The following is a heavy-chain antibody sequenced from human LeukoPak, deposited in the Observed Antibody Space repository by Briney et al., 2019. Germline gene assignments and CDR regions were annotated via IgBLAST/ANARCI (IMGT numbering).Heavy chain of an antibody. CDR3: ASLYYYYYMDV. CDR1: GFTFSSYA. V-gene: IGHV3-48*01. J-gene: IGHJ6*03. Sequence: GGSLRLSCVVSGFTFSSYAMNWVRQAPGKGLEWVSYISSSSHSIYYADSVKGRFTISRDNSKNTLYLQMNSLRAEDTAVYYCASLYYYYYMDVWGKGTTVTVSS. CDR2: ISSSSHSI.